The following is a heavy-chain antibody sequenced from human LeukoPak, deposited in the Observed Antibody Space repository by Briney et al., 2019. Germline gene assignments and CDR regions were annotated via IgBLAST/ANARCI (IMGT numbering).Heavy chain of an antibody. Sequence: PSETLSLTCTVSGGSISSYYWSWIRQPPGKGLEWIGYIYYSGSTTYNPSLKGRVTISLDTSKNQFSLKLSSVAAADTALYYCARSGYREGADALDIWGQGTMVTVSS. CDR2: IYYSGST. CDR3: ARSGYREGADALDI. CDR1: GGSISSYY. V-gene: IGHV4-59*01. D-gene: IGHD5-18*01. J-gene: IGHJ3*02.